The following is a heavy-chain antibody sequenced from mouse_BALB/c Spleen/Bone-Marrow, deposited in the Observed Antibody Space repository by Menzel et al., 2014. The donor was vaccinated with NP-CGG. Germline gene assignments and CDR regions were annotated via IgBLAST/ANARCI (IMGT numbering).Heavy chain of an antibody. CDR2: IDTSDSYT. D-gene: IGHD2-4*01. V-gene: IGHV1-69*01. CDR1: GYTFTDKW. CDR3: ARGGHDFSLDY. Sequence: QVHVKQSGAELGMPGASVKMSCKASGYTFTDKWMYWVKQRPGQGLEWIGAIDTSDSYTNYNQKFMGKASLTVDASSSTAYMQVSSLTSDDSAVYYCARGGHDFSLDYWGQGTPVTVSS. J-gene: IGHJ4*01.